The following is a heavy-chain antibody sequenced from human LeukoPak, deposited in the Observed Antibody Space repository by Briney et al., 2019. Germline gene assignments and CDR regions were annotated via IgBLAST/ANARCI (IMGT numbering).Heavy chain of an antibody. D-gene: IGHD6-13*01. J-gene: IGHJ6*02. Sequence: GGSLRLSCAASGFTVSSNYMSWVRQAPGKGLEWVSVIYSGGSTYYADSVKGRFTISRDNSKNTLYLQMNSLRAEDTAVYYCARDGGRSSWSPSGIGMDVWGQGTTVTVSS. CDR2: IYSGGST. V-gene: IGHV3-66*01. CDR3: ARDGGRSSWSPSGIGMDV. CDR1: GFTVSSNY.